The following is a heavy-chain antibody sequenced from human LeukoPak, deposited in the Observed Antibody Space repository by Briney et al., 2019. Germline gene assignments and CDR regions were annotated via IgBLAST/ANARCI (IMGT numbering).Heavy chain of an antibody. D-gene: IGHD5-12*01. CDR3: ASPSIVATTLFDY. CDR1: GFTFSSYS. V-gene: IGHV3-48*01. J-gene: IGHJ4*02. CDR2: ISSSSTI. Sequence: GGSLRLSCAASGFTFSSYSMNWVRQAPGKGLEWVSYISSSSTIYYADSVKGRFTISRDNAKNSLYLQMDSLRAEDTAVYYCASPSIVATTLFDYWGQGTLVTVSS.